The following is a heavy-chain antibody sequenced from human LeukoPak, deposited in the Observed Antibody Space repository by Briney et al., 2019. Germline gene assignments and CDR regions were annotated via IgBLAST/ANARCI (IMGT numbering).Heavy chain of an antibody. Sequence: GASVKVSCKASGYTLTSYGLSWVRQAPGQGLVWMGWISAYNGNTNYAQKLQGRVTMTTDTSTSTAYMELRSLRSDDTAVYYCARERAAADDRCYFDYWGQGTLVTVSS. CDR2: ISAYNGNT. CDR1: GYTLTSYG. J-gene: IGHJ4*02. V-gene: IGHV1-18*01. CDR3: ARERAAADDRCYFDY. D-gene: IGHD6-13*01.